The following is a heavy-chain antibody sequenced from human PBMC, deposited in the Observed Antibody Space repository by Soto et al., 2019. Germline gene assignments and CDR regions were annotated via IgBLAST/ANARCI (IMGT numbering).Heavy chain of an antibody. CDR1: GFTFSAFA. J-gene: IGHJ5*02. CDR2: ISNNGDGT. Sequence: PGGSLRLSCAASGFTFSAFAMHWVRLAPGRGLEYVSAISNNGDGTYYANSVKGRFIISRDNSKNTLFLHMDSLRSDDMAMYFCTRAPSLTLLYDLWGQGTLVTVSS. CDR3: TRAPSLTLLYDL. V-gene: IGHV3-64*01. D-gene: IGHD3-9*01.